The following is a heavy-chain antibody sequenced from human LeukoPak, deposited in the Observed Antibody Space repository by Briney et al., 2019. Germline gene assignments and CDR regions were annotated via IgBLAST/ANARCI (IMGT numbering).Heavy chain of an antibody. CDR3: ARYHGVGLYYYYMDV. J-gene: IGHJ6*03. CDR2: INPNSGGT. V-gene: IGHV1-2*02. Sequence: GAPVKVSCKASGYTFTGYYMHWVRQAPGQGLEWMGWINPNSGGTNYAQKFQGRVTMTRDTSISTAYMELSRLRSDDTAVYYCARYHGVGLYYYYMDVWGKGTTVTVSS. CDR1: GYTFTGYY. D-gene: IGHD2-2*01.